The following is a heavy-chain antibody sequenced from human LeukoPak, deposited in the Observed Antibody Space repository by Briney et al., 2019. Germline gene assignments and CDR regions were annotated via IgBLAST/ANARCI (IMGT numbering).Heavy chain of an antibody. CDR2: INPNSGGT. CDR1: GYTFTGYY. Sequence: ASVKVSCKASGYTFTGYYMHWVRQAPGQGLEWMGWINPNSGGTNYAQKFQGRVTMTRDTSISTAYMELSRLRSDDTAVYYCARDRGDGTELPSDYWGQGTLVTVSS. J-gene: IGHJ4*02. V-gene: IGHV1-2*02. CDR3: ARDRGDGTELPSDY. D-gene: IGHD3-10*01.